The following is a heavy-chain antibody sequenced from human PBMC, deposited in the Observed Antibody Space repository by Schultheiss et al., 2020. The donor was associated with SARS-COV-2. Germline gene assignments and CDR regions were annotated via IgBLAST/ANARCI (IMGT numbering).Heavy chain of an antibody. CDR3: AGHSSSSSFRGPP. CDR2: TYYRSKWYN. D-gene: IGHD2-2*01. CDR1: GDSISSNSTA. V-gene: IGHV6-1*01. Sequence: SQTLSLTCAISGDSISSNSTAWNWIRQSPSKGLEWLGRTYYRSKWYNDYAVSVKSRITINPDTSKNQFSLQLNSVTPEDTAVYYCAGHSSSSSFRGPPWGQGTLVTVSS. J-gene: IGHJ4*02.